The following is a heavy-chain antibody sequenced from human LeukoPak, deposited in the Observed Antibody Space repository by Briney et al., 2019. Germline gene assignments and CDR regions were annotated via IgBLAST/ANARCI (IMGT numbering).Heavy chain of an antibody. CDR2: ISSSSSYI. CDR3: ARVGSGTYYDFWSGYPRTNYFDY. V-gene: IGHV3-21*01. Sequence: GGSLRLSCAASGFTFSSYSMNWVRQAPGKGLEWVSSISSSSSYIYYADSVKGRFTISRDNAKNSLYLQMNSLRAEDTAVYYCARVGSGTYYDFWSGYPRTNYFDYWGQGTLVTVSS. D-gene: IGHD3-3*01. J-gene: IGHJ4*02. CDR1: GFTFSSYS.